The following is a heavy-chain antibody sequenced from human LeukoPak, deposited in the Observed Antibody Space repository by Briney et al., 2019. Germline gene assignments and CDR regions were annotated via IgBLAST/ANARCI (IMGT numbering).Heavy chain of an antibody. J-gene: IGHJ6*02. CDR3: AKELGSGSCMDV. CDR1: GFTFSSYA. CDR2: ISGSVGST. V-gene: IGHV3-23*01. D-gene: IGHD3-10*01. Sequence: PGGSLRLSCAASGFTFSSYAMSWVRQAPGKGLEWVSAISGSVGSTYYADSVKGRFTISRDNSKNTLYLQMNSLRAEGTAVYYCAKELGSGSCMDVWGQGTTVTVSS.